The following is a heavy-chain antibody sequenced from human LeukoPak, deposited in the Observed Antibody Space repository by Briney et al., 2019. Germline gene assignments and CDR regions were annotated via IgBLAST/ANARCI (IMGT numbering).Heavy chain of an antibody. J-gene: IGHJ4*02. CDR2: IRGNADTT. CDR1: GFIFNNYG. D-gene: IGHD3-22*01. CDR3: AKEHGDASGYYYFDS. Sequence: GGSLRLSCAASGFIFNNYGMSWVRQAPGKGLEWVSAIRGNADTTYYADSVKGRFTIFRDNYNNMLYLQMNSLRVEDTAVYYCAKEHGDASGYYYFDSWGQGTLVTVSS. V-gene: IGHV3-23*01.